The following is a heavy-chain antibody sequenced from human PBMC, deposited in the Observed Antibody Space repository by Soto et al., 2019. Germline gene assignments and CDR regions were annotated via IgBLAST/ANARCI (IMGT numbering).Heavy chain of an antibody. D-gene: IGHD6-13*01. V-gene: IGHV6-1*01. CDR1: GDSVSSNSAT. Sequence: SQTLSLTCAISGDSVSSNSATWDWIRQSPSRGLEWLGRTYYRSKWSNDYAVSVKGRITINPDTSNNQVSLHLNSVAPDDTAVYYCARDYAAAGTRRFDYWGQGTLVTVSS. CDR2: TYYRSKWSN. CDR3: ARDYAAAGTRRFDY. J-gene: IGHJ4*02.